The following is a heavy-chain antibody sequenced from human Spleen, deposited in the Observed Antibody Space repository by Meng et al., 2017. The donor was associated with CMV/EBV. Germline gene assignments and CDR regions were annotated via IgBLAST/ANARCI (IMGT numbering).Heavy chain of an antibody. D-gene: IGHD2-2*02. V-gene: IGHV3-21*01. Sequence: GESLKISCAASGSSFSSYMMTWVRQAPGKGLEWVSSISGTSRYIYYADSLKGRFTISRGNARNSLYLQMNSLRAEDTAVYYCAREKGYCTSTTCYTDRQVLDYWGQGTLVTVSS. CDR2: ISGTSRYI. CDR1: GSSFSSYM. J-gene: IGHJ4*02. CDR3: AREKGYCTSTTCYTDRQVLDY.